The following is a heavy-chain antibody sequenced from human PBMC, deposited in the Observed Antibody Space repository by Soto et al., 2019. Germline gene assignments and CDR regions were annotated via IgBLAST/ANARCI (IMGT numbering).Heavy chain of an antibody. CDR1: GFTFSSYA. J-gene: IGHJ4*01. CDR2: ISGSGGST. CDR3: TNQCYQGDGRCDC. V-gene: IGHV3-23*01. D-gene: IGHD2-15*01. Sequence: GGSLRLSCAASGFTFSSYAMSWVRQAPGKGLEWVSAISGSGGSTYYADSVKGRFTISRDNSKNTLYLQMNSLRAEDTAVYYCTNQCYQGDGRCDCWGHGTRVTGSS.